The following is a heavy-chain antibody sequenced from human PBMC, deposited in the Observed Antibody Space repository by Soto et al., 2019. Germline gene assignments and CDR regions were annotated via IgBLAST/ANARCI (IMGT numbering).Heavy chain of an antibody. D-gene: IGHD6-6*01. Sequence: QVQLVESGGGVVQPGRSLRLSCAASGFTFSSYAMHWVRQAPGKGLEWVAVISYDGSNKYYADSVKGRFTISRDNSKNTLYLQMNSLRAEDTAVYYCARDQKYSSSAYYYYYGMDVWGQGPTVTVSS. CDR1: GFTFSSYA. J-gene: IGHJ6*02. CDR2: ISYDGSNK. V-gene: IGHV3-30-3*01. CDR3: ARDQKYSSSAYYYYYGMDV.